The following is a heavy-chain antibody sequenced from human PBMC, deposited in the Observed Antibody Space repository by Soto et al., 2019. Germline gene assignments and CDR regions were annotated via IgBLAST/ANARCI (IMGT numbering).Heavy chain of an antibody. CDR3: ASLYCSSTSCYPPGFDY. CDR2: ISAYNGNT. J-gene: IGHJ4*02. Sequence: QVQLVQSGAEVRKPGASVKVSCKASGYTFTSYGISWVRQAPGQGLEWMGWISAYNGNTNYAHKLQDRVTMTTDTSSNTAYMELRSLRSDDTAVYYCASLYCSSTSCYPPGFDYWGQGTLVTVSS. D-gene: IGHD2-2*01. V-gene: IGHV1-18*01. CDR1: GYTFTSYG.